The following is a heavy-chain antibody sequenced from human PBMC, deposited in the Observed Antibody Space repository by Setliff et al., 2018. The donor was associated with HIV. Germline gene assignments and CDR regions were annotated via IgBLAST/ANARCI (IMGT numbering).Heavy chain of an antibody. CDR1: GDSITTGVYY. Sequence: SETLSLTCTVSGDSITTGVYYWSWIRQPAGQGLEWIGHIYTSGSTSGSTYYNPSLKSRVIISVDMSKNQFSLNLNSVTAADTAVYYCVRHHDSDFSGDPDWFDPWGQGTLVTV. J-gene: IGHJ5*02. CDR3: VRHHDSDFSGDPDWFDP. CDR2: IYTSGST. V-gene: IGHV4-61*09. D-gene: IGHD2-15*01.